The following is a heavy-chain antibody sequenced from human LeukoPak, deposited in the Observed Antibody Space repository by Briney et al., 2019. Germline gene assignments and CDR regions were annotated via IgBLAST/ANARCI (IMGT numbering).Heavy chain of an antibody. V-gene: IGHV1-2*02. Sequence: ASVKVSCTASGYTFTGYYMHWVRQAPGQGLEWMGWINPNSGGTNYAQKFQGRVTMTRDTSISTAYMEQSRLRSDDTAVYYCARSYYYDSSGAGDAFDIWGQGTMVTVSS. CDR1: GYTFTGYY. CDR3: ARSYYYDSSGAGDAFDI. J-gene: IGHJ3*02. CDR2: INPNSGGT. D-gene: IGHD3-22*01.